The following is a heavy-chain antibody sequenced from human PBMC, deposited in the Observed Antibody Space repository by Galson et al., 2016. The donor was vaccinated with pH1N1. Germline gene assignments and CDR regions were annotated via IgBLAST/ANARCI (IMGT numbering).Heavy chain of an antibody. Sequence: QSGAEVKEPGESLTNSCKGSASSFTSYWISWVRQMPGKGLEWMGRINPRDSYTDYSPSFQGHVTISTDESISTAYLKWSTMKASDTAIYYCATGPSPDYWGQGTLVTVSS. CDR1: ASSFTSYW. V-gene: IGHV5-10-1*01. J-gene: IGHJ4*02. CDR3: ATGPSPDY. CDR2: INPRDSYT.